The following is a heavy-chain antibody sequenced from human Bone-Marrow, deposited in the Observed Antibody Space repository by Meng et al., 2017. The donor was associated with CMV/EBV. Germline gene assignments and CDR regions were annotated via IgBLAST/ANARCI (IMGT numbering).Heavy chain of an antibody. CDR1: GYTFSGYA. D-gene: IGHD5-24*01. Sequence: TGYTFSGYAVQWVRQAPGQGLEWMGYIVAGSGSTGYSQKFQGRVTITRDTSASTGYMELSSLRSEDTAIYYCARDEWGDGYNSFDYWGQGTLVTVSS. J-gene: IGHJ4*02. CDR2: IVAGSGST. CDR3: ARDEWGDGYNSFDY. V-gene: IGHV1-3*01.